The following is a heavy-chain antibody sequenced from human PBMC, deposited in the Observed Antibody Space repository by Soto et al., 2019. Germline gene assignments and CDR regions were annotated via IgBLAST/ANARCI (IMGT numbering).Heavy chain of an antibody. D-gene: IGHD3-16*01. CDR2: IWYDGSNK. CDR3: VRDLGGLRYFDY. V-gene: IGHV3-33*01. J-gene: IGHJ4*02. CDR1: GFTFRNHG. Sequence: GSLRLSCAASGFTFRNHGMHWVRQAPGKGLEWVAVIWYDGSNKYYADSVEGRFTISRDNSKDTLYLQMNSLRAEDTAVYYCVRDLGGLRYFDYWGQGTPVTVSS.